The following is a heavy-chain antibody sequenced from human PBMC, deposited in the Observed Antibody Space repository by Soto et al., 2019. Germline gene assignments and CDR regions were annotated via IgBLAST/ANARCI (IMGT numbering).Heavy chain of an antibody. CDR1: GFTFSSYS. V-gene: IGHV3-21*01. CDR3: ARDPWFGDYGMDV. CDR2: ISSSSYI. Sequence: GGSLRLSCAASGFTFSSYSMNWVRQAPGKGLEWVSSISSSSYIYYADSVKGRFTISRDNAKNSLYLQMNSLRAEDTAVYYCARDPWFGDYGMDVWGQGTTVTVSS. D-gene: IGHD3-10*01. J-gene: IGHJ6*02.